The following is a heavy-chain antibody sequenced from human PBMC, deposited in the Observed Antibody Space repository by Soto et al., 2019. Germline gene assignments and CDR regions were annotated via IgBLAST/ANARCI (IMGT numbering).Heavy chain of an antibody. D-gene: IGHD3-3*01. V-gene: IGHV4-59*01. CDR2: ISYTGST. J-gene: IGHJ4*02. CDR3: ARVAADAYWSGYDDY. CDR1: GGSISNYH. Sequence: QEQLQGSDPRLVKPSETLSLTCSVSGGSISNYHWSWIRQPPGKGLEWIGYISYTGSTNYSPSLKSRVTMLLATSKKQFSLKLSSVTAADTAVYYCARVAADAYWSGYDDYWGQGTLVTVSS.